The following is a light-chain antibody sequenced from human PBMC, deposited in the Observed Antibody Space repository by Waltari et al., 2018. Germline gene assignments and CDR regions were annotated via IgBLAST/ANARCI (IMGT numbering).Light chain of an antibody. CDR1: QSVSRT. J-gene: IGKJ1*01. Sequence: IVLPQTPGTLSLSRANRATLSCRASQSVSRTLAWYQQKPGQAPRLLIYDASSRAAGIPDRFSGSGSGTDFSLTISRLEPEDFGVYYCQKYGTLPATFGQGTKVEI. V-gene: IGKV3-20*01. CDR2: DAS. CDR3: QKYGTLPAT.